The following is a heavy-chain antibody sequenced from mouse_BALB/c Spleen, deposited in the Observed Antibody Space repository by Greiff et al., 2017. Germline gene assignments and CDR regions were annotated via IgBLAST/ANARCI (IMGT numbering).Heavy chain of an antibody. CDR2: ISSGGST. V-gene: IGHV5-6-5*01. D-gene: IGHD1-2*01. CDR3: ARGYYGLDY. Sequence: EVQRVESGGGLVKPGGSLKLSCAASGFTFSSYAMSWVRQTPEKRLEWVASISSGGSTYYPDSVKGRFTISRDNARNILYLQMSSLRSEDTAMYYCARGYYGLDYWGQGTTLTVSS. CDR1: GFTFSSYA. J-gene: IGHJ2*01.